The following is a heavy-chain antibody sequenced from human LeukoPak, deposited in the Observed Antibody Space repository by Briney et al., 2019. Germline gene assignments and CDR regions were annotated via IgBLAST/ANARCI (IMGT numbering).Heavy chain of an antibody. D-gene: IGHD2-21*01. CDR2: ISGSGGAT. V-gene: IGHV3-23*01. CDR3: AKEARIVTSGAEFDF. Sequence: PGRSLRLSCAASGFSFSSYGMHWVRRAPGKGLEWVSAISGSGGATYYADYVKGRFTISRDNSKNTLSLQMNSLRAEDAAVYYCAKEARIVTSGAEFDFWGQGTLVTVSS. J-gene: IGHJ4*02. CDR1: GFSFSSYG.